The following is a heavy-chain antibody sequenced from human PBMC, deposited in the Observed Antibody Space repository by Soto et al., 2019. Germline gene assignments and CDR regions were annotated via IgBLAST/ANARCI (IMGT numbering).Heavy chain of an antibody. V-gene: IGHV3-72*01. D-gene: IGHD1-26*01. CDR1: GFTFSDYY. CDR2: SRDKGNSYST. Sequence: EVQLVESGGGLVQPGGSLRLSCAGSGFTFSDYYIDWVRQAPGKGLEWVGRSRDKGNSYSTDYAASVKGRFTVSRDASKNLLYLQMNSLKTEDTALYYCTRSIVGTTSSDYWGQGTLVTVSS. J-gene: IGHJ4*02. CDR3: TRSIVGTTSSDY.